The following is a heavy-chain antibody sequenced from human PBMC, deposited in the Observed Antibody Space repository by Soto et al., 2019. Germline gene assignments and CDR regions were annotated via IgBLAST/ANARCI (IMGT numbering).Heavy chain of an antibody. CDR3: TRDLPDPSKVFYY. V-gene: IGHV3-7*01. Sequence: PGGYLRLSSAASGFTCSSYWMCWVRQAPGKGLERVANIKQDGSEKYYVDSVKGRFTISRDNPKNSLFLQMDSLRAEDTAIYYCTRDLPDPSKVFYYWGQGTQVTVSS. CDR1: GFTCSSYW. J-gene: IGHJ4*02. CDR2: IKQDGSEK.